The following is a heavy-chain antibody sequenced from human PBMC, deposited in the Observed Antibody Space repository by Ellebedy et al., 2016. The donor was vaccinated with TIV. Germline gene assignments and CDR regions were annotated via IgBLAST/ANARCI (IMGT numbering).Heavy chain of an antibody. CDR1: GGSFSGYY. J-gene: IGHJ4*02. D-gene: IGHD6-13*01. V-gene: IGHV4-34*01. CDR3: ASVNPTRSNSSSWYLHFDY. Sequence: SETLSLXXAVYGGSFSGYYWSWIRQPPGKGLEWIGEINHSGSTNYNPSLKSRVTISVDTSKNQFSLKLSSVTAADTAVYYCASVNPTRSNSSSWYLHFDYWGQGTLVTVSS. CDR2: INHSGST.